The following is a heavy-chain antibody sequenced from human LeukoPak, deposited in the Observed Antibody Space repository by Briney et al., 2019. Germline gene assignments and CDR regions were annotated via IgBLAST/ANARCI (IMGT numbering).Heavy chain of an antibody. CDR1: GFTFSSYS. CDR2: ITSSSYI. J-gene: IGHJ6*02. CDR3: ARDRELRYCSSTSCYNYFGVDV. V-gene: IGHV3-21*01. Sequence: GGSLRLSCAASGFTFSSYSMNWVRQAPGKGLEWVASITSSSYIYYADSVKGRFTISRDNAKNSLYLQMNSLRAEDTALYYCARDRELRYCSSTSCYNYFGVDVWGQGTTVTVSS. D-gene: IGHD2-2*02.